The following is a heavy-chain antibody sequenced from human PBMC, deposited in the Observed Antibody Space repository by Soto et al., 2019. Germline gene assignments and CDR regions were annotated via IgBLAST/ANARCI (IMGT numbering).Heavy chain of an antibody. CDR3: AKDVGETYGFDY. CDR1: GFTFSSYA. J-gene: IGHJ4*02. V-gene: IGHV3-23*01. D-gene: IGHD4-17*01. Sequence: EVQLLESGGGLVQPGGSLRLSCAASGFTFSSYAMSWVRQAPGKGLEWVSTLGSSGGSTYYADSVKGRFTISRDNSKNTLYLQMNSLRAEDTAVYYCAKDVGETYGFDYWGQGTLVTVSS. CDR2: LGSSGGST.